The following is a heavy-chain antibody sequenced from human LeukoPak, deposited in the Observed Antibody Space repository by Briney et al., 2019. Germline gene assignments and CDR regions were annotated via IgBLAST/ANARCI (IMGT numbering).Heavy chain of an antibody. Sequence: SETLSLTCTVSGGSISSGSYYWSWIRQPAGTGLEWIGHIYNSGSTNYNPSLKSRVTISVDTSKNQFSLKLSSVTAADTAVYYCARQEQQLIYNWFDPWGQGTLVTVSS. CDR1: GGSISSGSYY. D-gene: IGHD6-13*01. CDR2: IYNSGST. V-gene: IGHV4-61*10. J-gene: IGHJ5*02. CDR3: ARQEQQLIYNWFDP.